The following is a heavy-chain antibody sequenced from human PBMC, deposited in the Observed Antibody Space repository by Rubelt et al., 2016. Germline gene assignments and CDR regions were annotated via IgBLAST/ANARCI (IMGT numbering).Heavy chain of an antibody. V-gene: IGHV3-23*01. CDR3: ARGGAARPDY. CDR1: YA. Sequence: YAMSWVRQAPGKGLECVSGISGGGGTTYYADSVKGRFTISRDNSKNTLYLQMNSLRVEDTAVYYCARGGAARPDYWGQGTLVTVSS. CDR2: ISGGGGTT. D-gene: IGHD6-6*01. J-gene: IGHJ4*02.